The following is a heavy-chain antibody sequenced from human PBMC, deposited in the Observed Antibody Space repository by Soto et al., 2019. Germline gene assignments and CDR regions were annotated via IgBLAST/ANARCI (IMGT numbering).Heavy chain of an antibody. CDR3: AGGDYYHSSGYYFYYYTMDV. Sequence: SETLSLTCTVSGGSISSSSYYWGWIRQPPGKGLEWIGSVYYSGSTYYNPSLKSRVTISVETSKSQFSLKLSSVTAADTAVYYCAGGDYYHSSGYYFYYYTMDVWGQGTTVTVSS. CDR1: GGSISSSSYY. CDR2: VYYSGST. D-gene: IGHD3-22*01. V-gene: IGHV4-39*01. J-gene: IGHJ6*02.